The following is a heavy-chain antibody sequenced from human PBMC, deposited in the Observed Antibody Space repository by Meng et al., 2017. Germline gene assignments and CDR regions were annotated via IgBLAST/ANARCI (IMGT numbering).Heavy chain of an antibody. CDR3: ARGSYSFDS. V-gene: IGHV6-1*01. Sequence: QIQLHHTGPGLGKPSQTLSLICAISGDSVSSNSAAWNWIRQSPSRGLEWLGRAYYRSKWYHDYAESVKSRISIDPDTSKNQFSLQLRSVTPEDSAVYYCARGSYSFDSWGQRTLVTVSS. CDR1: GDSVSSNSAA. CDR2: AYYRSKWYH. D-gene: IGHD1-26*01. J-gene: IGHJ4*02.